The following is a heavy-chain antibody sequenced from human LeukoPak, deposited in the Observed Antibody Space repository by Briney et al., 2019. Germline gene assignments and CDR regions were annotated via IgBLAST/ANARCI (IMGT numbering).Heavy chain of an antibody. V-gene: IGHV4-34*01. CDR1: GGSFSGYY. Sequence: SETLSLTCAVYGGSFSGYYWSWIRQPPGKGLEWIGEINHSGSTNYNPSLKSRVTISVDTSKNQFSLKLSSMTAADTAVYYCARVSEWIWFDPWGQGTLVTVSS. CDR2: INHSGST. CDR3: ARVSEWIWFDP. J-gene: IGHJ5*02. D-gene: IGHD3-3*01.